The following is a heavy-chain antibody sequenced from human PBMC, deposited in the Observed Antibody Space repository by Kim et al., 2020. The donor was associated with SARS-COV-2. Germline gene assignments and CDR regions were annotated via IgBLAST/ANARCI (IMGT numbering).Heavy chain of an antibody. CDR2: IFYSGST. J-gene: IGHJ4*02. D-gene: IGHD1-26*01. Sequence: SETLSLTCTVSGGFISSFYWSWIRQPPGKGLEWIGYIFYSGSTNYNPSLKSRVTISVDTSKNQFSLKMSSVTPADTAVYYCARGYSGSYGRFDYWGQGTL. V-gene: IGHV4-59*01. CDR3: ARGYSGSYGRFDY. CDR1: GGFISSFY.